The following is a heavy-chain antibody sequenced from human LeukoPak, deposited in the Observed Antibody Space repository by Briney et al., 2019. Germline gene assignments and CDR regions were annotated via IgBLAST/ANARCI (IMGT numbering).Heavy chain of an antibody. CDR3: ARLPYYYDSPGTDV. CDR2: LYTSGST. Sequence: ASETLSLTCTVSGGSVSSYSWTWIRQAAGKGLEWVGRLYTSGSTNYNPSLKSRVTMSVDASENRFSLKLSSVTAADTAVYYCARLPYYYDSPGTDVWGQGTTVTVSS. D-gene: IGHD3-22*01. J-gene: IGHJ6*02. CDR1: GGSVSSYS. V-gene: IGHV4-4*07.